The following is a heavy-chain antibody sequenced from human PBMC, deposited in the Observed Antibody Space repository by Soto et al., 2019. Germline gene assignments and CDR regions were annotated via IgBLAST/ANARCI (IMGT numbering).Heavy chain of an antibody. J-gene: IGHJ6*02. CDR2: ISAYNGNT. CDR3: ARRSSGWYYYSYGMDV. Sequence: QVQLVQSGAEVKKPGASVKVSCKASGYTFTSYGISWVRQAPGQGLEWMGWISAYNGNTNYAQKLKGRVTMTTDTPTSTAYLKLRSLRSDATAVYYCARRSSGWYYYSYGMDVWGQGTTVPVSS. V-gene: IGHV1-18*04. CDR1: GYTFTSYG. D-gene: IGHD6-19*01.